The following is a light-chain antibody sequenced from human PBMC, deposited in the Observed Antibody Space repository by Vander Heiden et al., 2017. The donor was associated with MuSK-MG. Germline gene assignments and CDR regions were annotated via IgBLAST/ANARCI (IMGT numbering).Light chain of an antibody. CDR1: QSVSSN. CDR3: QQHNNCPPIT. CDR2: DAS. Sequence: DIVMTQSPVTLSVSPGERAPLSCRASQSVSSNLPWYQQQPGQAPRLLIYDASIRATGSPARCIGSGCGTAVTPIISSRQSEEFSVYYCQQHNNCPPITFGRGTQVEIK. J-gene: IGKJ4*01. V-gene: IGKV3D-15*01.